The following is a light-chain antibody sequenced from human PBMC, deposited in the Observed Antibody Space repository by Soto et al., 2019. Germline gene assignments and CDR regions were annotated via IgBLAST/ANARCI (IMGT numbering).Light chain of an antibody. V-gene: IGLV4-69*01. CDR1: SGHSTYA. J-gene: IGLJ2*01. Sequence: QLVLTQSPSASASLGASVKLTCTLSSGHSTYAIAWHQQQPEKGPRYLMKVNGDGSHIKGDGIPDRFSGSSSGAERYLSISSLQSEDEADYYCQTWATGIVVFGGGTKLTVL. CDR3: QTWATGIVV. CDR2: VNGDGSH.